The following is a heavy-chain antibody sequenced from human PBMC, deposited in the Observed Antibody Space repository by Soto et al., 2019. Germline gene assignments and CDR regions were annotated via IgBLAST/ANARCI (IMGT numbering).Heavy chain of an antibody. CDR3: ARAAICSGGSCYRNWFDP. V-gene: IGHV1-69*06. CDR2: IIPIFGTA. D-gene: IGHD2-15*01. CDR1: GGTFSSYA. J-gene: IGHJ5*02. Sequence: SVKVSCQASGGTFSSYAISWLRQAPGQGLEWMGGIIPIFGTANYAQKFQGRVTITADKSTSTAYMELSSLRSEDTAVYYCARAAICSGGSCYRNWFDPWGQGTLVTVSS.